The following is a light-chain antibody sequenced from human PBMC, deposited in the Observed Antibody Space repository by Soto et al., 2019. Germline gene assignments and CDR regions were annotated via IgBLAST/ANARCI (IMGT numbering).Light chain of an antibody. J-gene: IGKJ1*01. CDR1: QSVSSSY. CDR3: QQYGSSRT. Sequence: EIVLTQSPGTLSLSPGERATLSCRASQSVSSSYLAWYQQKPGQAPRLLIYGASGRATGIPDRFSGSGSGTDFPLTISRLEPEDFAVYYCQQYGSSRTFGQGTKVDIK. V-gene: IGKV3-20*01. CDR2: GAS.